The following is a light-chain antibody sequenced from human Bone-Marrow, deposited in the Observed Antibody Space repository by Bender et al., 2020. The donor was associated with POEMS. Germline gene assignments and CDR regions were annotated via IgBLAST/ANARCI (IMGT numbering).Light chain of an antibody. CDR2: EVT. J-gene: IGLJ3*02. CDR1: SSDVGGYYR. Sequence: QSSLTQPPSVSGSPGQSVTISCTGTSSDVGGYYRVSWYQQTPGTAPKLIIDEVTNRPSGVPDRFSGSKSGNPASLTSSGLQAEDEADYYCCSYETSTAGFGGGTKLTVL. CDR3: CSYETSTAG. V-gene: IGLV2-18*02.